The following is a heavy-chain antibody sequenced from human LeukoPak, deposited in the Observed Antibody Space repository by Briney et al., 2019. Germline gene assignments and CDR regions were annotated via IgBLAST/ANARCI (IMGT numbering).Heavy chain of an antibody. CDR2: INTNTGNP. Sequence: GASVKVSCKASGYTFTSYAMNWVRQAPGQGLEWMGWINTNTGNPTYAQGFTGRFVFSLDTSVSTAYLQISSLKAEDTAVYYCARERSRSYYYDSSGYYSDYYGVDVWGQGTTVTVSS. CDR3: ARERSRSYYYDSSGYYSDYYGVDV. J-gene: IGHJ6*02. D-gene: IGHD3-22*01. V-gene: IGHV7-4-1*02. CDR1: GYTFTSYA.